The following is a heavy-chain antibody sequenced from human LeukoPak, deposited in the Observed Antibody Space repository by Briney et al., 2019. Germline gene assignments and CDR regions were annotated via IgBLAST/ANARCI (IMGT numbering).Heavy chain of an antibody. J-gene: IGHJ5*02. D-gene: IGHD6-13*01. V-gene: IGHV4-39*07. CDR3: ARDQGSSWYSYWFDP. Sequence: PSETLSLTCTVSGGSISSSSYYWGWIRQPPGKGLEWIGSIYYSGSTYYNPSLKSRVTMSVDTSKNQFSLKLSSVTAADTAVYYCARDQGSSWYSYWFDPWGQGTLVTVSS. CDR1: GGSISSSSYY. CDR2: IYYSGST.